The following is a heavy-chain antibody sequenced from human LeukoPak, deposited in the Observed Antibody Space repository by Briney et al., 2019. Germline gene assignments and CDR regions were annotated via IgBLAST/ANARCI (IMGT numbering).Heavy chain of an antibody. D-gene: IGHD3-10*01. V-gene: IGHV7-4-1*02. CDR3: ARGGVWFGELWRGYFDY. Sequence: ASVKVSCKASGYTFTSYAMSWVRQAPGQGLEWMGWINTNTGNPTYAQGLTGRFVFSLDTSVSTAYLQISSLKAEDTAVYYCARGGVWFGELWRGYFDYWGQGTLVTVSS. CDR1: GYTFTSYA. CDR2: INTNTGNP. J-gene: IGHJ4*02.